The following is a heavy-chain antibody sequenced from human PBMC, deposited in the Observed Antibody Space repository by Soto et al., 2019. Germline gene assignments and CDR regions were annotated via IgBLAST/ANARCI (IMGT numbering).Heavy chain of an antibody. V-gene: IGHV4-59*01. Sequence: PSETLSLTCSVSRGSISSYYWSWVRQPPGKGLEWIGYIYDSGSTNYNPSLKSRVTISVDTSKNQFSLKMSSVTAADTAVYYCARDSPGGNPFDYWGQGTLVTVSS. CDR1: RGSISSYY. CDR3: ARDSPGGNPFDY. J-gene: IGHJ4*02. D-gene: IGHD2-15*01. CDR2: IYDSGST.